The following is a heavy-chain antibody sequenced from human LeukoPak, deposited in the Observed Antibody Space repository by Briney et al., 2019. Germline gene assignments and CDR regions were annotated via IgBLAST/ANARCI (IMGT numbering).Heavy chain of an antibody. CDR3: ARFLILTGSHDAFDI. CDR1: GGSISSGSYY. CDR2: IYTSGST. J-gene: IGHJ3*02. Sequence: SQTLSLTCTVSGGSISSGSYYWSWIRQPAGKGLEWIGRIYTSGSTNYNPSLKSRVTISVDTFKNQFSLKLSSVTAADTAVYYCARFLILTGSHDAFDIWGQGTMVTVSS. D-gene: IGHD3-9*01. V-gene: IGHV4-61*02.